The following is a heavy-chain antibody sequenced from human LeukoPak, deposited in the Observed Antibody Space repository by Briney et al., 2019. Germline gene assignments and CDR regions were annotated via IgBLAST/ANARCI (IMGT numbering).Heavy chain of an antibody. CDR1: GFTFSSYA. CDR3: VKYSSGWYYDY. D-gene: IGHD6-19*01. V-gene: IGHV3-64D*09. J-gene: IGHJ4*02. Sequence: GSLRLSCAASGFTFSSYAMSWVRQAPGKGLEYVSAINDNGRSTYYADSVKGRFSISRDNTKSTLYLQMSSLRTEDTAVYYCVKYSSGWYYDYWGQGTLDTVSS. CDR2: INDNGRST.